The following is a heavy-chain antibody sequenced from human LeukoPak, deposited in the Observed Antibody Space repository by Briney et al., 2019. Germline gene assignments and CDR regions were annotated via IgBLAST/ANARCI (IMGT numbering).Heavy chain of an antibody. CDR2: IRYDGSNK. J-gene: IGHJ5*02. CDR1: GFTFSSYG. D-gene: IGHD3-3*01. V-gene: IGHV3-30*02. CDR3: AKDFWSGFLNWFDP. Sequence: GGSLRLSCAASGFTFSSYGMHWVRQAPGKGLEWVAFIRYDGSNKYYADSVKGRFTISRDNSKNTLYLQMNSLRAEDTAVYYCAKDFWSGFLNWFDPWGQGTLVTVSS.